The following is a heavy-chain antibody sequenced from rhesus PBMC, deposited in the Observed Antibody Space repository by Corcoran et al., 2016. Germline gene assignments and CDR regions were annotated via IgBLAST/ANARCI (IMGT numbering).Heavy chain of an antibody. J-gene: IGHJ4*01. V-gene: IGHV4-93*01. D-gene: IGHD2-33*01. Sequence: QVPLQESGPAVVKPSEPLSLTCAVSGASISSSNWLGWVRQSPVRGLEWSGGIDGRGGTTEDNPSLKSRVTMSKDTSKNQFVLKLSSGTAADTAVYYGARGGGARRAAPYASWGQGVLVTVSS. CDR1: GASISSSNW. CDR2: IDGRGGTT. CDR3: ARGGGARRAAPYAS.